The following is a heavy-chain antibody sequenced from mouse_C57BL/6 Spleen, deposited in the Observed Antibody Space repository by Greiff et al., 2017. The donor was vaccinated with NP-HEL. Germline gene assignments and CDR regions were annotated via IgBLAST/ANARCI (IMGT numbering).Heavy chain of an antibody. CDR1: GYTFTDYE. J-gene: IGHJ2*01. Sequence: VQLQQSGAELVRPGASVTLSCKASGYTFTDYEMHWVKQTPVHGLEWIGALDPETGGTAYNQKFKGKAILTADKSSSTAYMELRSLTSEDSAVYYCTRGENYGNPVDYWGQGTTLTVSS. CDR2: LDPETGGT. D-gene: IGHD2-1*01. CDR3: TRGENYGNPVDY. V-gene: IGHV1-15*01.